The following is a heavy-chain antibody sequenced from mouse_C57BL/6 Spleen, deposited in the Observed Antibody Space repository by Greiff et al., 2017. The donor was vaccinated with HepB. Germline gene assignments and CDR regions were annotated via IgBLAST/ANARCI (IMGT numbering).Heavy chain of an antibody. CDR1: GYTFTSYW. J-gene: IGHJ3*01. CDR3: AREEYHYYGKIAY. CDR2: IHPNSGST. Sequence: QVQLQQPGAELVKPGASVKLSCKASGYTFTSYWMHWVKQRPGQGLEWIGMIHPNSGSTNYNEKFKSKATLTVDKSSSTAYMQLSSLTSEDSAVYYCAREEYHYYGKIAYWGQGTLVTVSA. V-gene: IGHV1-64*01. D-gene: IGHD2-1*01.